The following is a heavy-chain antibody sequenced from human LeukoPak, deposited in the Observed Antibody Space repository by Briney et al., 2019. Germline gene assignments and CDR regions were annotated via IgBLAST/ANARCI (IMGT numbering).Heavy chain of an antibody. D-gene: IGHD6-13*01. J-gene: IGHJ4*02. V-gene: IGHV3-30-3*01. CDR3: ARAGGSNWHPLDY. CDR2: IAYDGSSP. CDR1: GFTLSSHA. Sequence: GGSLRLSCAASGFTLSSHAMHWVRQAPGEGLEWVAAIAYDGSSPHYGDSVKGRFIISRDNSKSALYLQMNSLRVEDTGIYYCARAGGSNWHPLDYWGQEPLVTVSS.